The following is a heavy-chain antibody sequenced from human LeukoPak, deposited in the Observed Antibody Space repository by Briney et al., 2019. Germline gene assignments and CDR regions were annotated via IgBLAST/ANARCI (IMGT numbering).Heavy chain of an antibody. J-gene: IGHJ4*02. CDR1: GFTFSSYW. CDR2: IKQDGSEK. CDR3: ARSTVAGTCDY. Sequence: GGSLRLSCAASGFTFSSYWMSWVRQAPGKGLEWVANIKQDGSEKYYVDSVKGRFTISRDNAKSSLYLQMNSLRAEDTAVYYCARSTVAGTCDYWGQGTLVTVSS. V-gene: IGHV3-7*01. D-gene: IGHD6-19*01.